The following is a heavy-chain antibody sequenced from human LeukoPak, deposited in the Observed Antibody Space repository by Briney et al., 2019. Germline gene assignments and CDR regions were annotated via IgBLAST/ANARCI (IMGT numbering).Heavy chain of an antibody. CDR3: ARFVVPYGDYGDC. D-gene: IGHD4-17*01. CDR1: GYSFTNYW. Sequence: GESLKISCQASGYSFTNYWIGWVRQTPGKGLECMGIIYPGDSDTRYSPSFEGQVTISADRSSSTAYLQWSGLRASDTAIYYCARFVVPYGDYGDCWGQGTLVTVSS. V-gene: IGHV5-51*01. J-gene: IGHJ4*02. CDR2: IYPGDSDT.